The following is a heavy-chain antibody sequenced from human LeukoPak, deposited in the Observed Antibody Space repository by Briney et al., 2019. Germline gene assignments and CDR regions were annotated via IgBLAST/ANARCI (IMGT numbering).Heavy chain of an antibody. D-gene: IGHD3-16*01. CDR2: IIPTFGAP. V-gene: IGHV1-69*13. CDR3: ARDAGGTYRSYYALHV. J-gene: IGHJ6*02. Sequence: ASVKVSCKASGDSFSNYGFSWVRQAPGQGLEWMVGIIPTFGAPNYAQRFKGRVTITAGAFTSTVYMELSSLTSDDTAVYYCARDAGGTYRSYYALHVWGQGTTVTVS. CDR1: GDSFSNYG.